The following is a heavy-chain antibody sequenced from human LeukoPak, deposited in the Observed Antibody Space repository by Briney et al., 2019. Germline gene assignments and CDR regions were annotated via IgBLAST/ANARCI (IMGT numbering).Heavy chain of an antibody. CDR2: ISYDGTNE. V-gene: IGHV3-30*04. J-gene: IGHJ4*02. D-gene: IGHD5-12*01. CDR1: GFTFSSYA. CDR3: ARDASSDYDLGRYYFDH. Sequence: GGSLRLSCAASGFTFSSYAMSWVRQAPGKGLEWVAVISYDGTNEYFADSVKGRFTISRSNSKNTVYLQMYSLRTEDTALYYCARDASSDYDLGRYYFDHWGQGTLVTVSS.